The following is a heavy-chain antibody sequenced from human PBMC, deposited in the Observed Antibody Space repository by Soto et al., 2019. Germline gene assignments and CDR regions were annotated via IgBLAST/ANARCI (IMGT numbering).Heavy chain of an antibody. CDR3: ARGVHRTYYYYAMDV. J-gene: IGHJ6*02. Sequence: GGSLRLSCTASGFTFGDYAMSWFRQAPGKGLEWVSFIRSKDSDGTTEYAASVKGKFTISRDDSKNSLYLQMNSLKTEDTAVYYCARGVHRTYYYYAMDVWGQGTTVTVSS. D-gene: IGHD1-1*01. CDR1: GFTFGDYA. V-gene: IGHV3-49*03. CDR2: IRSKDSDGTT.